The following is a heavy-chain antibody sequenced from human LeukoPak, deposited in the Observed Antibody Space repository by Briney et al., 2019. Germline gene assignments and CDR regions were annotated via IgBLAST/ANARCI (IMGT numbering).Heavy chain of an antibody. CDR3: AKELSLLMWFDP. J-gene: IGHJ5*02. Sequence: GGSLRLSCAASGFTFSSYGMHWVRQAPGKGLECVAVISYDGSNKYYADSVKGRFTISRDNSKNTLYLQMNSLRAEDTAVYYCAKELSLLMWFDPWGQGTLVTVSS. D-gene: IGHD3-16*02. CDR1: GFTFSSYG. V-gene: IGHV3-30*18. CDR2: ISYDGSNK.